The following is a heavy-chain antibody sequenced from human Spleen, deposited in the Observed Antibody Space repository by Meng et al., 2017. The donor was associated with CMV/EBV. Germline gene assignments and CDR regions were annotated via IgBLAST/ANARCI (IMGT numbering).Heavy chain of an antibody. V-gene: IGHV4-34*01. J-gene: IGHJ4*02. CDR2: INHSGST. D-gene: IGHD6-13*01. CDR3: ARTIAAAAHYFDY. Sequence: GSLRLSCAVYGGSFSGYYWSWIRQPPGKGLEWIGEINHSGSTNYNPSLKSRVTISVDTSKNQFSLRLNSVTAADTAVYYCARTIAAAAHYFDYWGQGALVTVSS. CDR1: GGSFSGYY.